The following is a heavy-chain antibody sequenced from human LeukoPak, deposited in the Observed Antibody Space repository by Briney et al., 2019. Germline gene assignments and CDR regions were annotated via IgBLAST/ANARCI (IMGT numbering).Heavy chain of an antibody. J-gene: IGHJ5*02. V-gene: IGHV3-21*01. D-gene: IGHD6-19*01. Sequence: GGSLRLSCAASGFTFSSCYINWVRQAPGKGLQWVSSISCSNSLIYYADSVKGRFTIYRDNAKNSLYLQMNSLTVEDTAVYDCARGVTGTAYGNWFDPWGQGTPVTVSS. CDR3: ARGVTGTAYGNWFDP. CDR2: ISCSNSLI. CDR1: GFTFSSCY.